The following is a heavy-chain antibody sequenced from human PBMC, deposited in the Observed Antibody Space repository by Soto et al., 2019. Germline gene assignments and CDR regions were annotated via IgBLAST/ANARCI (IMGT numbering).Heavy chain of an antibody. J-gene: IGHJ4*02. D-gene: IGHD2-15*01. CDR1: GFTFSSYS. CDR2: ISSSSSYI. Sequence: AGGSLRLSCAASGFTFSSYSMNWVRQAPGKGLEWVSSISSSSSYIYYADSVKGRFTISRDNAKNSLYLQMNSLRAEDTAVYYCARVSCSGGSCYPGYWGQGTLVTVSS. V-gene: IGHV3-21*01. CDR3: ARVSCSGGSCYPGY.